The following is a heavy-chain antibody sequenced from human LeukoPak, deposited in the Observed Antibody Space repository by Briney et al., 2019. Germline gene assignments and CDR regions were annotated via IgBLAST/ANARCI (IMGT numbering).Heavy chain of an antibody. J-gene: IGHJ4*02. Sequence: PSATLSLTCIVSGGSISSNYWTWIRQPPGKGLEWIGYISNRGSTNYNPSLKSRVTISADTSRNQFSLMLSSVTAADTAVYYCARALGTGWSQKEWGQGTLVTVSS. CDR1: GGSISSNY. D-gene: IGHD6-19*01. CDR2: ISNRGST. CDR3: ARALGTGWSQKE. V-gene: IGHV4-59*01.